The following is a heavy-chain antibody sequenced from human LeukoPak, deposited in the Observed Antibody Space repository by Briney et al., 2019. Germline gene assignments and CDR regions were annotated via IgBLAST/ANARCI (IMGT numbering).Heavy chain of an antibody. Sequence: SETLSLTCSVSGGSISSSNYYWGWIRQSPGKGLEWIGSIYYRGSTYYNPSLKSRLTISVDTSKNQFSLKLSSVTAADTAVYYCVRQKITTSDYWGQGNMVTVSS. CDR3: VRQKITTSDY. D-gene: IGHD4-11*01. CDR2: IYYRGST. V-gene: IGHV4-39*01. CDR1: GGSISSSNYY. J-gene: IGHJ4*02.